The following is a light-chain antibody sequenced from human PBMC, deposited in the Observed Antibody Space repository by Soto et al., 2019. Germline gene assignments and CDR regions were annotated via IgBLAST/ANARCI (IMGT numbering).Light chain of an antibody. CDR2: GAS. CDR3: QEYGGSSWT. Sequence: PGEIATLSCRASQSVGNYLAWYQQRPGQAPRLLIYGASSRATGIPDNFSGSGSGTDFTLTISRLEPEDFAVYYCQEYGGSSWTFGQGTKVEIK. V-gene: IGKV3-20*01. CDR1: QSVGNY. J-gene: IGKJ1*01.